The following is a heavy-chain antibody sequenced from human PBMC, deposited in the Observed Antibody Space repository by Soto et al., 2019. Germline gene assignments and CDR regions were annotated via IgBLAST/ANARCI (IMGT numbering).Heavy chain of an antibody. CDR2: ISSNGGST. Sequence: GGSLRLSCAASGFTFSSYAMHWVRQAPGKGLEYVSAISSNGGSTYYADSVKGRFTISRDNSKNTLYLQMSSLRAEDTAVYYCVKDRRGYYDSSGYSWFDPWGQGTLVTVSS. CDR1: GFTFSSYA. D-gene: IGHD3-22*01. V-gene: IGHV3-64D*06. CDR3: VKDRRGYYDSSGYSWFDP. J-gene: IGHJ5*02.